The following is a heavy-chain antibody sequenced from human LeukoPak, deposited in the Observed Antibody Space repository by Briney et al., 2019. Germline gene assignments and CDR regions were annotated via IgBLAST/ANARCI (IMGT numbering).Heavy chain of an antibody. Sequence: GGSLRLSCAASGFTFSSYWMHWVHQAPGKGLVWVSRINTDGSSTSYADSVKGRFTISRDNAKNTLYLQMNSLRAEDTAVYYCARGSRDYDFWSGYSDYWGQGTLVTVSS. D-gene: IGHD3-3*01. V-gene: IGHV3-74*01. CDR2: INTDGSST. J-gene: IGHJ4*02. CDR3: ARGSRDYDFWSGYSDY. CDR1: GFTFSSYW.